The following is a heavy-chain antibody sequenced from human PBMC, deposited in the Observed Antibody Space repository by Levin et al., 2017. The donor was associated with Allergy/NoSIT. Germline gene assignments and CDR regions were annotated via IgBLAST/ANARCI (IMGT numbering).Heavy chain of an antibody. CDR1: EFTFSNYG. CDR3: AKEFRAVSSGWYFDY. CDR2: VSYDGSTK. D-gene: IGHD6-19*01. V-gene: IGHV3-30*18. J-gene: IGHJ4*02. Sequence: GESLKISCAASEFTFSNYGMHWVRQAPGKGLEWVAVVSYDGSTKYYADSVKGRFTISRDNSKYTLYLQINSLRPEDTAVYYCAKEFRAVSSGWYFDYWGQGALVTVSS.